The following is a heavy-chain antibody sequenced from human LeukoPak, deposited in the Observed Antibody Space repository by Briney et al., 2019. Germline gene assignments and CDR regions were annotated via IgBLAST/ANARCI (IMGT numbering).Heavy chain of an antibody. V-gene: IGHV4-59*01. CDR1: GGSISSYY. CDR3: ARVYYSRSYDYWYFDI. D-gene: IGHD6-13*01. CDR2: THYSGST. Sequence: SETLSLTCSDSGGSISSYYWSWIRQPPGKGLEWIGYTHYSGSTNYNPSLKSRVTISVDTSRSQFSLKLSSVTAADTAVYYCARVYYSRSYDYWYFDIWGRGTLVTVSS. J-gene: IGHJ2*01.